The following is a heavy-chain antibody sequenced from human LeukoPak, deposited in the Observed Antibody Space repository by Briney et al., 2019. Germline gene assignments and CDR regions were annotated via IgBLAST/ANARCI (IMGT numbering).Heavy chain of an antibody. D-gene: IGHD1-26*01. J-gene: IGHJ4*01. V-gene: IGHV3-23*01. CDR2: ISGSGGST. CDR3: AKAEWERLPLEY. Sequence: GGSLRLSCAGSGFTFSHYVMAWVRQAPGKGLEGVSSISGSGGSTFYTDSVKGRFTISRDNSRNVQYLQMNILRVEDTAVYFCAKAEWERLPLEYWGHGTLVTVSS. CDR1: GFTFSHYV.